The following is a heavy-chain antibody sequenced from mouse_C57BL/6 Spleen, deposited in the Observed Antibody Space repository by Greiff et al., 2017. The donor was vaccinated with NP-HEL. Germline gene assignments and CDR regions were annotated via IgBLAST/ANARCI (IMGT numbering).Heavy chain of an antibody. CDR1: GFTFTDYY. J-gene: IGHJ4*01. CDR3: ARWDGSSLYYYAMDY. D-gene: IGHD1-1*01. V-gene: IGHV7-3*01. CDR2: IRNKANGYTT. Sequence: EVKLMESGGGLVQPGGSLSLSCAASGFTFTDYYMSWVRQPPGKALEWLGFIRNKANGYTTEYSASVKGRFTISRDNSQSILYLQMIALRAEDSATYYCARWDGSSLYYYAMDYWGQGTSVTVSS.